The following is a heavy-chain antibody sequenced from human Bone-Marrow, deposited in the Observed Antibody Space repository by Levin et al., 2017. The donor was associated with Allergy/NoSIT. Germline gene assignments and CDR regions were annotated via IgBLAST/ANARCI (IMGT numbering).Heavy chain of an antibody. V-gene: IGHV3-23*01. D-gene: IGHD3-22*01. J-gene: IGHJ6*02. CDR3: AKDLNDYYDMSYGMDV. CDR1: GFTFSIHT. Sequence: QPGESLKISCAASGFTFSIHTMTWVRQGPGKGLEWVAVISGSGGSTYHADSVKGRITISRDNSKNTVYLQMNSLRADDTAVYFCAKDLNDYYDMSYGMDVWGQGTTVTVSS. CDR2: ISGSGGST.